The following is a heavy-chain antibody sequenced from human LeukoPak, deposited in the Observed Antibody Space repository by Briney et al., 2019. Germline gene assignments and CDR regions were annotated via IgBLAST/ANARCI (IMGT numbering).Heavy chain of an antibody. J-gene: IGHJ4*02. CDR1: GYTFTSNY. V-gene: IGHV1-46*01. D-gene: IGHD6-13*01. CDR2: INPSGGST. Sequence: ASVKVSCKASGYTFTSNYLHWVRQAPGQGLEWMAIINPSGGSTTYAQKFQGRVTMTRDTSTGTVYMELSSLRSEDTAVYYCARQVAVAGPLGYFDYWGQGTLVTVSS. CDR3: ARQVAVAGPLGYFDY.